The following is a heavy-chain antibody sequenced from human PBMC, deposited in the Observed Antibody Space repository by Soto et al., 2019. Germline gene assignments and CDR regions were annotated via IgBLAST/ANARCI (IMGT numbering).Heavy chain of an antibody. V-gene: IGHV1-18*01. J-gene: IGHJ4*02. CDR2: ISTYTGST. Sequence: QVQLVQSGAEVKKPGASVKVSCKASGYTFTTFSLSWVRQAPGQGLEWMGWISTYTGSTNYAQKLQGRVTMTRDTSTSTAYMELRSLRSDDTAVHYCARDGDSSGYWAASSDYWGQGTLVTVSS. CDR3: ARDGDSSGYWAASSDY. CDR1: GYTFTTFS. D-gene: IGHD3-22*01.